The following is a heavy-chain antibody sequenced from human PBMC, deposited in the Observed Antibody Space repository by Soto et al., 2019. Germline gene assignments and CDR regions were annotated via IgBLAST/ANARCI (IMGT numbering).Heavy chain of an antibody. Sequence: SVKVSCKAAGYTFTNYGISWVRQAPGQGLEWMGRIIPILGIANYAQKFQGRVTITADKSTSTAYMELSSLRSEDTAVYYCARGGGENYYDSSGAIWGQGTMVTVSS. J-gene: IGHJ3*02. V-gene: IGHV1-69*04. CDR3: ARGGGENYYDSSGAI. CDR1: GYTFTNYG. CDR2: IIPILGIA. D-gene: IGHD3-22*01.